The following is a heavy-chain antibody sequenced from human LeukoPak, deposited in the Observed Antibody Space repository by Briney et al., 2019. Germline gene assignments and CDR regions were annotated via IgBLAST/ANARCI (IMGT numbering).Heavy chain of an antibody. J-gene: IGHJ4*02. D-gene: IGHD6-13*01. CDR3: ARLRPIAAAADY. CDR1: GGSISSSSYY. V-gene: IGHV4-39*01. Sequence: PSETLSLTCTVSGGSISSSSYYWGWIRQPPGKGLEWIGSIYYSGSTYHNPSLKSRVTISVDTSKNQFSLKLSSVTAADTAVYYCARLRPIAAAADYWGQGTLVTVSS. CDR2: IYYSGST.